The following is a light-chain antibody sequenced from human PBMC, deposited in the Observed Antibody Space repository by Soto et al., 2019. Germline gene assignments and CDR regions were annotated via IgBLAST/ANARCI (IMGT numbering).Light chain of an antibody. Sequence: EVLLTLSPATLSLSPGERATLSCRASQSVSSYLAWYQQKPGQAPRLLIYDASNRATGIPARFSGSGSGTDFTLTISSLEPEDFAVYHCQQRSNWPHTWTFGQGTK. CDR2: DAS. CDR3: QQRSNWPHTWT. V-gene: IGKV3-11*01. CDR1: QSVSSY. J-gene: IGKJ1*01.